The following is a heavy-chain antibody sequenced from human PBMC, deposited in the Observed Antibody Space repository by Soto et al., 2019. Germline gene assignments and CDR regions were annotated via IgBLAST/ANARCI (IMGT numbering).Heavy chain of an antibody. D-gene: IGHD6-13*01. CDR3: ARGLAADGA. CDR1: GYTFTHYA. V-gene: IGHV1-3*01. CDR2: INAGSGNT. J-gene: IGHJ5*02. Sequence: QVQLVQSGAEVKKPGASVKVSCTASGYTFTHYAIHWVRHAPGQRLEWMGFINAGSGNTKYSQTFQGRLTFTKDTSASKAYMDLSSRRSEDTSRYYCARGLAADGAWGQGTLVTVSS.